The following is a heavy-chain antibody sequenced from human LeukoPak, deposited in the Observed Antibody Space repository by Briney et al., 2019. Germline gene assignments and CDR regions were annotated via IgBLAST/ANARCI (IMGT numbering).Heavy chain of an antibody. J-gene: IGHJ4*02. CDR2: IYYSGST. D-gene: IGHD2-2*01. Sequence: SETLSLTCTVSGGSISSSSYYWGWIRQPPGKGLEWIGSIYYSGSTYYSPSLKSRVTISVDTSNNQFSLKLSSVTAADTAVYYCARQPRYCSSTSCWFDYWGQGTLVTVSS. V-gene: IGHV4-39*01. CDR3: ARQPRYCSSTSCWFDY. CDR1: GGSISSSSYY.